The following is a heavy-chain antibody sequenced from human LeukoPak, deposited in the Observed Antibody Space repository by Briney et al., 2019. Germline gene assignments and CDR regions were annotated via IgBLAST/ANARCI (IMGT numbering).Heavy chain of an antibody. CDR1: GGSISSYY. V-gene: IGHV4-59*01. CDR3: ARMGVVYYYYYMDV. Sequence: PSETLSLTCTVSGGSISSYYWSWIRQPPGKGLEWMGYIYYSGSTNYNPSLKSRVTISVDTSKNQFSLKLSSVTAADTAVYYCARMGVVYYYYYMDVWGKGTTVTISS. D-gene: IGHD1-26*01. CDR2: IYYSGST. J-gene: IGHJ6*03.